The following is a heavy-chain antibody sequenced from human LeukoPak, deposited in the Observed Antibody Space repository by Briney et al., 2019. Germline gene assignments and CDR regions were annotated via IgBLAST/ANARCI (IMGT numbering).Heavy chain of an antibody. J-gene: IGHJ4*02. Sequence: ASVKVSCKVSGYTLTELSMHWVRQATGQGLEWMGWMNPNSGNTGYAQKFQGRVTMTRNTSISTAYMELSSLRSEDTAVYYCARGILGSVAGDYWGQGTLVTVSS. V-gene: IGHV1-8*01. CDR3: ARGILGSVAGDY. CDR1: GYTLTELS. D-gene: IGHD6-19*01. CDR2: MNPNSGNT.